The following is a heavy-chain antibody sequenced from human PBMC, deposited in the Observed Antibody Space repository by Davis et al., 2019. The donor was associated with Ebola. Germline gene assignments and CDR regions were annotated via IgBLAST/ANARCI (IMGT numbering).Heavy chain of an antibody. D-gene: IGHD6-13*01. CDR2: IYPGDSDT. Sequence: GGSLRLSCKASGYIFTNHWVAWVRQMPGKGLEWMGIIYPGDSDTRYSPSFQGQVTISADKSINTAYLQWSSLKASDTAMYYCARPYSGWYGFDYWGQGTLVSVSS. J-gene: IGHJ4*02. CDR1: GYIFTNHW. CDR3: ARPYSGWYGFDY. V-gene: IGHV5-51*01.